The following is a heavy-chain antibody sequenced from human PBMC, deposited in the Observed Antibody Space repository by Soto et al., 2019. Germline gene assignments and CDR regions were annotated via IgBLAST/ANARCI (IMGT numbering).Heavy chain of an antibody. CDR2: ISPNSGDT. D-gene: IGHD3-22*01. CDR1: GYTFTSYG. V-gene: IGHV1-18*01. CDR3: ARGYSSGLDY. J-gene: IGHJ4*02. Sequence: ASVKVSCKASGYTFTSYGISWVRQAPGQGLEWMGWISPNSGDTNYAQKLQGRVTMTRDTSISTAYMELSSLRSDDTAVYYCARGYSSGLDYWGQGTLVTVSS.